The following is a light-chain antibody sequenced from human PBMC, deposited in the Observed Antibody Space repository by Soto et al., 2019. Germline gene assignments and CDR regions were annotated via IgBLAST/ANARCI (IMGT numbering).Light chain of an antibody. J-gene: IGKJ4*01. CDR1: QDIRND. CDR3: LQDYNYPLT. V-gene: IGKV1-6*01. CDR2: TAS. Sequence: AIQMTQSPSSLSAYVGDRVIITCRASQDIRNDLGWYQQKPGKAPNRRIQTASSLQSGIPLRFSGSRSGTDLTLTISSLHPEDFATYYCLQDYNYPLTFGGGTKVEI.